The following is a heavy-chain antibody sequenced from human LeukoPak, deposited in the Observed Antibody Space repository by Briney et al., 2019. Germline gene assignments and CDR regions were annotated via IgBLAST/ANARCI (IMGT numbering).Heavy chain of an antibody. Sequence: GGSLRLSCAASGFTFSTYWMNWVRQAPGKGLEWVANIKPDGSDMYYVDSVKGRFTVSRDNARNSLYLQMNSLRAEDAAVYYCARDAPIFGFDVWGQGTTVTVSS. CDR1: GFTFSTYW. V-gene: IGHV3-7*01. D-gene: IGHD3-9*01. CDR2: IKPDGSDM. J-gene: IGHJ6*02. CDR3: ARDAPIFGFDV.